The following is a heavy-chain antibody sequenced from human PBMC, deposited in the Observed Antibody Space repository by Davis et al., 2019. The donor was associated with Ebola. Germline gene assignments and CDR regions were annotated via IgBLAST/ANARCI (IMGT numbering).Heavy chain of an antibody. V-gene: IGHV4-61*01. D-gene: IGHD2-2*01. J-gene: IGHJ6*02. CDR1: GGSVSSGSYY. Sequence: SETLSLTCTVSGGSVSSGSYYWSWIRQPPGKGLEWIGYIYYSGSTYYNPSLKSRVTISVDTSKNQFSLKLISVTAADTAVYYCARDEIVRQDCISTSCYVYYYYGMDVWGQGTTVTVSS. CDR3: ARDEIVRQDCISTSCYVYYYYGMDV. CDR2: IYYSGST.